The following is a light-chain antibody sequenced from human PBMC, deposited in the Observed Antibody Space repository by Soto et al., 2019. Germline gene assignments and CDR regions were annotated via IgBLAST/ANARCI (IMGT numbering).Light chain of an antibody. Sequence: EIVLTQSPGTLSLSPGERATLSCRASQRVSSYLAWYQQKPGQAPRLLIYDASNRATGIPARFSGSGSGTDFTLTVSSLEPEDFAVYYCQQRSSWPITFGQGTRLEIK. CDR2: DAS. CDR3: QQRSSWPIT. J-gene: IGKJ5*01. V-gene: IGKV3-11*01. CDR1: QRVSSY.